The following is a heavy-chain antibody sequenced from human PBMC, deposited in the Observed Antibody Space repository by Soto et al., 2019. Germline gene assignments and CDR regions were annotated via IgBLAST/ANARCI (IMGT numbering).Heavy chain of an antibody. Sequence: NPSETLSLTCTVSGGSISSGGYYWSWIRQHPGKGLEWIGYISYSGSTYYNPSLKSRVTISVDTSKNQFSLKLSSVTAADTAVYYCASTIIATTGTFDYWGQGTLVTVSS. V-gene: IGHV4-31*03. J-gene: IGHJ4*02. CDR3: ASTIIATTGTFDY. CDR1: GGSISSGGYY. CDR2: ISYSGST. D-gene: IGHD6-13*01.